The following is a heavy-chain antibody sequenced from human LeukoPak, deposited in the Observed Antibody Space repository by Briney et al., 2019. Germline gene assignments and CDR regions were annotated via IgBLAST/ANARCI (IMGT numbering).Heavy chain of an antibody. J-gene: IGHJ4*02. CDR1: GFTLSSSY. Sequence: PGGSLRLSCAASGFTLSSSYMNWVRQAPGEGLEGVSVIYSGGNTYYADSVKGRFTISRDSSKNMLFLQMNNLRVEDTAVYYCARENRGGYDFFDFWGQGTLVAVSS. CDR2: IYSGGNT. D-gene: IGHD5-12*01. CDR3: ARENRGGYDFFDF. V-gene: IGHV3-53*01.